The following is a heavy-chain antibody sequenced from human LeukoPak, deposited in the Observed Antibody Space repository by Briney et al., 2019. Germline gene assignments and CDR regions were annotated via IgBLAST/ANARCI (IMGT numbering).Heavy chain of an antibody. D-gene: IGHD7-27*01. CDR2: ISSSSSTI. Sequence: GGSLRLSCAAFGFTFSTYSMNWVRQPPGKGLEWVSYISSSSSTIYYADSVKGRFTISRHNAKNSLYLQMNSLRAEDTAVYYCARATGDKSFDYWGQGTLVTVSS. V-gene: IGHV3-48*01. CDR3: ARATGDKSFDY. CDR1: GFTFSTYS. J-gene: IGHJ4*02.